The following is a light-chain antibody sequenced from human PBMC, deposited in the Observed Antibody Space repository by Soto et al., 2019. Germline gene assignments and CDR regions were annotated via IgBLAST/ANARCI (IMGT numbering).Light chain of an antibody. Sequence: QSVLTQPPSVSGAPGQRVTISCTGSSSNIGAGYDVHWYQQLPGTAPKLLIYDNSHRPSGVPDRFSGSKSGTSASLAITGLQAEDEADYYCQSYDSSLSASVFGGGTQLTVL. CDR2: DNS. J-gene: IGLJ2*01. CDR1: SSNIGAGYD. CDR3: QSYDSSLSASV. V-gene: IGLV1-40*01.